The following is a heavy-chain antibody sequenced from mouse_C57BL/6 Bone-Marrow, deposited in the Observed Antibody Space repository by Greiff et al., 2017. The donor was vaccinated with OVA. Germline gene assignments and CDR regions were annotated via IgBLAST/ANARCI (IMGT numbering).Heavy chain of an antibody. D-gene: IGHD1-1*01. CDR3: TTTFPDYYGPWFAY. J-gene: IGHJ3*01. V-gene: IGHV14-4*01. CDR1: GFNIKDDY. Sequence: EVQLQQSGAELVRPGASVKLSCTASGFNIKDDYMHWVKQRPEQGLEWIGWIDPENGDTEYASKFQGKATITADTSSNTAYLQLSSLTSEDTAVYYCTTTFPDYYGPWFAYWGQGTLVTVSA. CDR2: IDPENGDT.